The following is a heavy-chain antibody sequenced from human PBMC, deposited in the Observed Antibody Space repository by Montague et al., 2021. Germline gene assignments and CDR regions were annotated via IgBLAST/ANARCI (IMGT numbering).Heavy chain of an antibody. D-gene: IGHD3-10*01. CDR3: TRVYYGSEIYTPSFDI. J-gene: IGHJ3*02. CDR2: IRSNKYTGTA. CDR1: GVTFGDYA. V-gene: IGHV3-49*03. Sequence: SLRLSCAASGVTFGDYALTWFRQTPGQGLQWVGLIRSNKYTGTAEYAASVKGRFTISRDDSKSLAYLQMNSLTTEDIAVYFCTRVYYGSEIYTPSFDIWGQGAMVTVSS.